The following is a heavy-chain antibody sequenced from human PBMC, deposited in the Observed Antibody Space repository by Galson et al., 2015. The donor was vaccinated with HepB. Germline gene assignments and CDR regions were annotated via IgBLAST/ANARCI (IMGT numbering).Heavy chain of an antibody. J-gene: IGHJ6*02. D-gene: IGHD2-2*01. CDR2: ISGSGGST. CDR3: ARDDLPVTLAPDYHYYYGMDV. Sequence: SLRLSCAASGFTFSSYAMSWVRQAPGKGLEWVSAISGSGGSTYYADSVKGRFTISRDNSKNTLYLQMNSLRAEDTAVYYCARDDLPVTLAPDYHYYYGMDVWGQGTTVTVSS. CDR1: GFTFSSYA. V-gene: IGHV3-23*01.